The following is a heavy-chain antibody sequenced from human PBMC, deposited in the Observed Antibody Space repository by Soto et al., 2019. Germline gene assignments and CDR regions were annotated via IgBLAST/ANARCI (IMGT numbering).Heavy chain of an antibody. CDR1: GYTFSTSG. CDR3: ARAGAAPYYYYGMDV. CDR2: ISTYNGDT. V-gene: IGHV1-18*01. D-gene: IGHD2-15*01. Sequence: QVQLVQSGAEVRKPGASVKVSCKASGYTFSTSGMSWLRQAPGQELEWMGWISTYNGDTNDAPKFQDRVTMTSDTSTSTVYMELRSLRSDDTAVYYRARAGAAPYYYYGMDVWGQGTRVTVSS. J-gene: IGHJ6*02.